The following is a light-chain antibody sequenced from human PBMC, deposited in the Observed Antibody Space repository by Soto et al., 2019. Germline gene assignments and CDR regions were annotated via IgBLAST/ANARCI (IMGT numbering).Light chain of an antibody. V-gene: IGKV3-20*01. CDR1: QSVSSSY. CDR2: GAT. J-gene: IGKJ1*01. Sequence: EIVLTQSPGTLSLSPGERATLSCRASQSVSSSYLSWYQQKPGQAPRLLIYGATSRATGIPDRFSGSGSGTDSAPTISRLQPEDFAEYYCQQYGTSRTFGQGTKVEIK. CDR3: QQYGTSRT.